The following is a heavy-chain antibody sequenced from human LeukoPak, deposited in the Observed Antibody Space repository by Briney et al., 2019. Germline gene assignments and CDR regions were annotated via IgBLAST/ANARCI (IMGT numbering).Heavy chain of an antibody. J-gene: IGHJ6*03. V-gene: IGHV3-23*01. CDR2: ISGSGDST. Sequence: GGTLRLSCAASGFTFSNYGMSWVRQAPGKGLEWVSGISGSGDSTFYADSVKGRFTISRDNSKNTRYLQMNSLRAEDTAVYYCAKTYYSSRAHYYYYYYMDVWGKGTTVTISS. CDR3: AKTYYSSRAHYYYYYYMDV. D-gene: IGHD3-10*01. CDR1: GFTFSNYG.